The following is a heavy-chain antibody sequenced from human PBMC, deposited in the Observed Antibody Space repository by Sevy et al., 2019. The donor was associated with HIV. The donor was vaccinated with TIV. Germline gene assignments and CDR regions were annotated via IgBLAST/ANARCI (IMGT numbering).Heavy chain of an antibody. V-gene: IGHV3-66*02. CDR3: ARTTISYYYDSSGATGGAFDI. J-gene: IGHJ3*02. CDR2: IYSGGST. D-gene: IGHD3-22*01. Sequence: GGSLRLSCAASGFTVSSNYMSWVRQAPGKGLEWVSVIYSGGSTYYADSVKGRFTISRDNSKNTLYLQMNSLRAEDTAVYYCARTTISYYYDSSGATGGAFDIWGQWTMVTVSS. CDR1: GFTVSSNY.